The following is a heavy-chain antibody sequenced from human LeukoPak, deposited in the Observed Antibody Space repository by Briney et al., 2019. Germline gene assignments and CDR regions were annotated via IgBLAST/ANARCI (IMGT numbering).Heavy chain of an antibody. V-gene: IGHV3-53*05. CDR3: AKDATRYCSGGSCYGFDY. J-gene: IGHJ4*02. CDR2: IYSGGST. D-gene: IGHD2-15*01. CDR1: GFTVSSNY. Sequence: GGSLRLSCAASGFTVSSNYMSWVRQAPGKGLEWVSVIYSGGSTYYADSVKGRFTISRDNSKNTLYLQMNSLRAEDTAVYYCAKDATRYCSGGSCYGFDYWGQGTLVTVSS.